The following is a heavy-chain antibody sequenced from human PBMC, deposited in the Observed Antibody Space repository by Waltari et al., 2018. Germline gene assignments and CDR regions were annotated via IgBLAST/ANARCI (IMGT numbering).Heavy chain of an antibody. V-gene: IGHV3-33*01. CDR3: ARDSDYSIGWFGGGFDY. CDR1: GFTVTAYG. D-gene: IGHD3-16*01. J-gene: IGHJ4*02. CDR2: IWFDGSNK. Sequence: QVQLVESGGGVVQPGRSLRLSCEASGFTVTAYGMHWVRQAPGKGLEWVAVIWFDGSNKHYADSVKGRFTISRDNSRNTLYLQMSGLRADDTAVYYCARDSDYSIGWFGGGFDYWGQGTLVTVSS.